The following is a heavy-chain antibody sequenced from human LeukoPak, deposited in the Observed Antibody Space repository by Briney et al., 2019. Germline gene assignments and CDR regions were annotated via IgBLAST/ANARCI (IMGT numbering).Heavy chain of an antibody. V-gene: IGHV3-30*02. D-gene: IGHD3-22*01. CDR1: GFTFSSYG. CDR2: IRYDGSNK. CDR3: AKDHYDSSDN. Sequence: GGSLRLSCAASGFTFSSYGMHWVRQAPGEGREWVAFIRYDGSNKYYADSVKGRFTLSRDKSKNPLYLQMNSLRAEDTAVYYCAKDHYDSSDNWGQGTPVTVSS. J-gene: IGHJ4*02.